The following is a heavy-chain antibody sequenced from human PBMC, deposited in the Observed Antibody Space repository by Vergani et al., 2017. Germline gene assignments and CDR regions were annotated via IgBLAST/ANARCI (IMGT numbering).Heavy chain of an antibody. V-gene: IGHV4-34*01. Sequence: QVQLQQWGAGLLKPSETLSLTCAVYGGSFSGYYSSWIRQPPGKGLEWIGEINHSGSTNYNPSLKSRVTISVDTSKNQFSLKLSSVTAADTAVYYCARGHPFDPWGQGTLVTVSS. CDR3: ARGHPFDP. CDR1: GGSFSGYY. CDR2: INHSGST. J-gene: IGHJ5*02.